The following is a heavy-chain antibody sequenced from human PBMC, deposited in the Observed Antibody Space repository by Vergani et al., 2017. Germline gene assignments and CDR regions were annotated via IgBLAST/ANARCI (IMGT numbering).Heavy chain of an antibody. Sequence: QVQLQASGPGRVKPSQTLSLTCTMSGGSISAGYYFWSWIRQPAGKGLEWLGHISASGNASHSPSLKTRVSMSVDTSKNQLSLTVTSVTAANTAIYFCARRCGGYYSGGKVHPLRTAFDVWGHGTVVTVSS. D-gene: IGHD2-15*01. CDR3: ARRCGGYYSGGKVHPLRTAFDV. CDR2: ISASGNA. V-gene: IGHV4-61*02. J-gene: IGHJ3*01. CDR1: GGSISAGYYF.